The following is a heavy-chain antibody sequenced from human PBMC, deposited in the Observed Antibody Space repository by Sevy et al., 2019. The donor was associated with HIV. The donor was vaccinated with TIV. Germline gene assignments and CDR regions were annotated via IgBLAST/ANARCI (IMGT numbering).Heavy chain of an antibody. V-gene: IGHV4-59*01. CDR1: GGSISSYY. CDR2: TYSSGST. J-gene: IGHJ4*02. Sequence: SETLSLTCSVSGGSISSYYWNWIRQPPGKGLERIGYTYSSGSTNYNPSLKSRVTISVDMSKNQFSLKLSSVTAADTAVYYCARSHLAFCGGDCFSPYYFDSWGQGTLVTVSS. CDR3: ARSHLAFCGGDCFSPYYFDS. D-gene: IGHD2-21*01.